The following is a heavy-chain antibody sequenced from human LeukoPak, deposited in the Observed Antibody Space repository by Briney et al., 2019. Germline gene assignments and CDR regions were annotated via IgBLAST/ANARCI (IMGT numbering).Heavy chain of an antibody. CDR1: RFSFSSHA. J-gene: IGHJ4*02. CDR2: ISGSGDST. V-gene: IGHV3-23*01. CDR3: TRDPFDS. Sequence: GGSLRLSCGASRFSFSSHAMNWVRQAPGKGLEWVSLISGSGDSTYYADSVKGRFTISRDNSKNTLYLQMNSLRAEDTDVYYCTRDPFDSWGQGTLVTVSS. D-gene: IGHD5-24*01.